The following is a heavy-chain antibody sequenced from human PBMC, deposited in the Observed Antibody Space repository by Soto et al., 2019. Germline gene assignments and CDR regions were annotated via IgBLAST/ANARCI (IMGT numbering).Heavy chain of an antibody. V-gene: IGHV3-72*01. CDR1: GFTFSDHY. CDR3: ARVMVVAGHYYFDY. Sequence: EVQLVESGGGLAQPGGSLRLSCAASGFTFSDHYMDWVRQAPGKGLEWVGRIRKRIKSYSTEYAASVKGRFTISRDDSKNSLYLHMNSLNTDDTAVYYCARVMVVAGHYYFDYWGQGTLVTVSS. D-gene: IGHD6-19*01. J-gene: IGHJ4*02. CDR2: IRKRIKSYST.